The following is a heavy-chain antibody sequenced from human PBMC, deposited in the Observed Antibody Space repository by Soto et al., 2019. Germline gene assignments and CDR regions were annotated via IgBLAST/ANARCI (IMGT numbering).Heavy chain of an antibody. CDR3: ARGDKGGFDL. CDR1: GFTFNYYW. Sequence: EVQLVESEGGLVQRGGSLRLSCAASGFTFNYYWLHWVRQAPGQGLVSVSHIHSDGSSTTYADSVKGRFTISRDNAKNTLYLKMNSLRAEDTAVYYCARGDKGGFDLWGQGTTVTVSS. D-gene: IGHD2-21*02. CDR2: IHSDGSST. V-gene: IGHV3-74*01. J-gene: IGHJ3*01.